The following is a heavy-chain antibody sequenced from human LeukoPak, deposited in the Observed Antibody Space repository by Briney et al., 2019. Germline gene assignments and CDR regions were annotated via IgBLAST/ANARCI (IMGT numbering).Heavy chain of an antibody. CDR2: INPNSGGT. Sequence: ASVKVSCKASGYTFTGYYMHWVRQAPGQGLEWMGRINPNSGGTNYAQKFQGRVTMTRDTSISTAYMELSRLRSDDTAVYYCARVRGYYYGSGSYLGHYYYMDVWGKGTTVTVSS. CDR3: ARVRGYYYGSGSYLGHYYYMDV. V-gene: IGHV1-2*06. D-gene: IGHD3-10*01. CDR1: GYTFTGYY. J-gene: IGHJ6*03.